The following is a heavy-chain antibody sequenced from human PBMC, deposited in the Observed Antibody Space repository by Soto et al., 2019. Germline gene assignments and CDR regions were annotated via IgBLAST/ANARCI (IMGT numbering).Heavy chain of an antibody. CDR3: ARDLAAAAY. CDR1: GYIFTNCY. D-gene: IGHD6-13*01. CDR2: INPLPTSGST. Sequence: GASVKVSCKASGYIFTNCYIHWVRQAPGQGLEWMAIINPLPTSGSTNYAQKFQGRVTVTRDTSTSTVYLELSGLRSDDTAVYYCARDLAAAAYWGQGTLVTVSS. J-gene: IGHJ4*02. V-gene: IGHV1-46*01.